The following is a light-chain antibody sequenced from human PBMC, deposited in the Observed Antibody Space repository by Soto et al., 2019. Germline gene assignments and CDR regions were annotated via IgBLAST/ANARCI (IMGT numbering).Light chain of an antibody. V-gene: IGKV3-20*01. CDR2: EAS. J-gene: IGKJ1*01. CDR3: QQYRT. Sequence: EIVLTQSPGTLSLSPGERATLSCRASQSVSSSSLAWYQQNPGQAPRLLIYEASSRATGIPDRLSGSGSGTDFTLTISRLEPEDFAVYYCQQYRTFGQGTKVEIK. CDR1: QSVSSSS.